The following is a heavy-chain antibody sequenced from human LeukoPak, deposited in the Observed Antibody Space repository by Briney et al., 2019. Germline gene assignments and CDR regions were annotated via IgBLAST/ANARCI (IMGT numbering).Heavy chain of an antibody. Sequence: SETLSLSCIVSGGSISSGGYYWSWIRQHPGKGLEWIGYIYYSGSTYYNPSLKSRVTISVDTSKNQFSLKLSSVTAADTAVYYCARMASYGDYGWFDPWGQGTLVTVSS. D-gene: IGHD4-17*01. J-gene: IGHJ5*02. CDR2: IYYSGST. CDR1: GGSISSGGYY. V-gene: IGHV4-31*03. CDR3: ARMASYGDYGWFDP.